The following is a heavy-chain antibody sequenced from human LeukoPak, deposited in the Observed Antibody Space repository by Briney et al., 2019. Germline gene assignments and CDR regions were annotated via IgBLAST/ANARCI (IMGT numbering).Heavy chain of an antibody. CDR1: GGSISSSSYY. Sequence: SGTLSLTCTVSGGSISSSSYYWGWIRQPPGKGLEWIGRIYYSGSTYYNPSLKSRVTISVDTSKNQFSLKLSSVTAADTAVYYCARDQTRGYSYGFLPNWFDPWGQGTLVTVSS. J-gene: IGHJ5*02. CDR3: ARDQTRGYSYGFLPNWFDP. D-gene: IGHD5-18*01. V-gene: IGHV4-39*07. CDR2: IYYSGST.